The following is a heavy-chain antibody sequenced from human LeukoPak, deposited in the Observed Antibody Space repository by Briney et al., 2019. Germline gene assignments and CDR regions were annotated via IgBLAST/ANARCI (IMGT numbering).Heavy chain of an antibody. CDR2: IYYSGST. CDR1: GGSISSYY. Sequence: SETLSLTCTVSGGSISSYYWSWIRQPPGKGLEWIGYIYYSGSTNYNPSLKSRVTISVDTSKNQFSLKLSSVTAADTAVYYCARANSELRYFDWSSDAFDIWGQGTMVTVSS. D-gene: IGHD3-9*01. CDR3: ARANSELRYFDWSSDAFDI. V-gene: IGHV4-59*01. J-gene: IGHJ3*02.